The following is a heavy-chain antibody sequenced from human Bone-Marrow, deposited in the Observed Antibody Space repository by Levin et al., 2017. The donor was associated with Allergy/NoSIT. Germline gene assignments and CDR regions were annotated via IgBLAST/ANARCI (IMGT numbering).Heavy chain of an antibody. CDR1: GFTFSSYA. CDR2: ISGSGGST. CDR3: AKDHQDTIFGVVIHYYYYYGMDV. J-gene: IGHJ6*02. D-gene: IGHD3-3*01. V-gene: IGHV3-23*01. Sequence: GGSLRLSCAASGFTFSSYAMSWVRQAPGKGLEWVSAISGSGGSTYYADSVKGRFTISRDNSKNTLYLQMNSLRAEDTAVYYCAKDHQDTIFGVVIHYYYYYGMDVWGQGTTVTVSS.